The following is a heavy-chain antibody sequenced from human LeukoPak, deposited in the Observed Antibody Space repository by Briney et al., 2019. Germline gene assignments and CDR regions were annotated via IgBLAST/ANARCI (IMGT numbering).Heavy chain of an antibody. V-gene: IGHV4-39*01. J-gene: IGHJ1*01. D-gene: IGHD1-26*01. CDR3: ARHRGGSYPWGYFQH. Sequence: SETLSLTCTVSGGSISSSSYYWGWIRQPPGKGLEWIGSIYYSGSTYYNPSLKSRVTISVDTSKNQFSLKLSSVTAADTAVYYCARHRGGSYPWGYFQHWGQGTLVTVSS. CDR2: IYYSGST. CDR1: GGSISSSSYY.